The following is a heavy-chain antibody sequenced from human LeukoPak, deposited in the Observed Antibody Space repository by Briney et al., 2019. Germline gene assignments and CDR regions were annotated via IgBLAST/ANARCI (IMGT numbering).Heavy chain of an antibody. D-gene: IGHD5-24*01. CDR2: ISGKGGYT. CDR3: ARDLFSGAEMATFDY. CDR1: GFVFSTYA. Sequence: GGSLRLSCAASGFVFSTYAMHWVRQAPGKGLEYVSGISGKGGYTDYANSVKGRFTISRDNFKNTLYLQMGSLRAEDMAVYYCARDLFSGAEMATFDYWGQGTLVTVSS. V-gene: IGHV3-64*01. J-gene: IGHJ4*02.